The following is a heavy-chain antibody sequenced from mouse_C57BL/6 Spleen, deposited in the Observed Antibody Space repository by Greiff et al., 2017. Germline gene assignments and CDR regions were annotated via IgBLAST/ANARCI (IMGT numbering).Heavy chain of an antibody. CDR2: IHPNSGST. J-gene: IGHJ4*01. Sequence: VQLQQPGAELVKPGASVKLSCKASGYTFTSYWMHWVKQRPGQGLEWIGMIHPNSGSTNYNEKFKSKATLTVDKSSSTAYMQLSSLTSEDSAVYYCAREYGYDAGYAMDYWGQGTSVTVSS. CDR3: AREYGYDAGYAMDY. V-gene: IGHV1-64*01. D-gene: IGHD2-2*01. CDR1: GYTFTSYW.